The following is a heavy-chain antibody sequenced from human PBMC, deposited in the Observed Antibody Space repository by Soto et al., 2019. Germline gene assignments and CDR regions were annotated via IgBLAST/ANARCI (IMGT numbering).Heavy chain of an antibody. J-gene: IGHJ4*02. CDR2: IYYSGST. CDR3: ARSGIAVAGIDY. D-gene: IGHD6-19*01. Sequence: QLQLQESGPGLVKPSETLSLTCTVSGGSISSSSYYWGWIRQPPGKGLEWIGSIYYSGSTYYNPSLKSRVTISVDTSKNQFALTLSSVTAADTAVYYCARSGIAVAGIDYWGQGTLVTVSS. CDR1: GGSISSSSYY. V-gene: IGHV4-39*01.